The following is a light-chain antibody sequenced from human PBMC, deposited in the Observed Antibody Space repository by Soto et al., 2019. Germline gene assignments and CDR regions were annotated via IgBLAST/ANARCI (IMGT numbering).Light chain of an antibody. CDR3: GADHGSGSNFIVV. CDR1: SGYSNYK. CDR2: VGTGGIVG. Sequence: QSVLTQPPSASASLGASVTLTCTLSSGYSNYKVDWYQQRPGKGPRFEMRVGTGGIVGSKGDGIPDRFSVLGSGLNRYLTIKNIQEEDESDYHCGADHGSGSNFIVVFGGGTQLTVL. J-gene: IGLJ2*01. V-gene: IGLV9-49*01.